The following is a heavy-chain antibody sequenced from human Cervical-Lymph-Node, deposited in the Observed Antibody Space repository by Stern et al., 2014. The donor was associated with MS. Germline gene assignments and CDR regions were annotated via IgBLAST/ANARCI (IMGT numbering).Heavy chain of an antibody. J-gene: IGHJ6*02. CDR2: IWSGGST. CDR1: GLFVSTTY. V-gene: IGHV3-53*01. CDR3: ARGKGYFGMDV. Sequence: VQLVQSGGGLIQPGGSLRLACATSGLFVSTTYMSWVRQAPGRGLEWVSLIWSGGSTYYADSVKGRFTVSGDISKNVVFLHMSSLRADDTAVYYCARGKGYFGMDVWGQGTTVSVSS.